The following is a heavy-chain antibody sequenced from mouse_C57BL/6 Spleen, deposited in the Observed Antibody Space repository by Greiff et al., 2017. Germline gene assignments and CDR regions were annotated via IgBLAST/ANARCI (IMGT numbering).Heavy chain of an antibody. V-gene: IGHV1-22*01. CDR1: GYTFTDYN. J-gene: IGHJ1*03. CDR2: INPNNGGT. D-gene: IGHD1-1*01. CDR3: ASLYGSSYDWYFDV. Sequence: VQLKESGPELVKPGASVKMSCKASGYTFTDYNMHWVKQSHGKSLEWIGYINPNNGGTSYNQKFKGKATLTVNKSSSTAYMELRSLTSEDSAVYYCASLYGSSYDWYFDVWGTGTTVTVSS.